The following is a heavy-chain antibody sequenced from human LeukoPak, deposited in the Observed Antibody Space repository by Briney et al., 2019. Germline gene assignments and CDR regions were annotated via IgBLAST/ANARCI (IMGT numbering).Heavy chain of an antibody. CDR2: IYTSGST. V-gene: IGHV4-4*09. D-gene: IGHD6-13*01. CDR1: GGSISSYY. Sequence: SETLSLTCTVSGGSISSYYWSWIRQPPGKGLEWIGYIYTSGSTNYNPSLKSRVTISVDTSKNQFSLKLSSVTAADTAVYYCARWDTAAGMVDYRGQGTLVTVSS. J-gene: IGHJ4*02. CDR3: ARWDTAAGMVDY.